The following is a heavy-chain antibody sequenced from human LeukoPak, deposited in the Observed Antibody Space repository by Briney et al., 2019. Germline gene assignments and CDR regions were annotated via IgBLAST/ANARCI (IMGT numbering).Heavy chain of an antibody. CDR1: GGSISNYY. D-gene: IGHD3/OR15-3a*01. CDR3: VGAGFGLVYFDS. Sequence: SETLSLTCTVSGGSISNYYWSWIRQPPGKGLEWIGYIYYRGNTNYNPSLKSRVTISVDTSKDQVSLKLTSVTAADTAMYYCVGAGFGLVYFDSWSQGTLVTVSS. J-gene: IGHJ4*02. V-gene: IGHV4-59*01. CDR2: IYYRGNT.